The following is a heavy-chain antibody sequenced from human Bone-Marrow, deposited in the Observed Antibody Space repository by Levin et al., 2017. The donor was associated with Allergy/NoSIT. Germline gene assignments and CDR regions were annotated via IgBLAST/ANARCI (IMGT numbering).Heavy chain of an antibody. D-gene: IGHD1-7*01. J-gene: IGHJ4*02. V-gene: IGHV3-23*01. Sequence: PTGGSLRLSCAASGFRFSTFAMSWVRQAPGKGLEWVSTISDSGDNTFYADSVKGRFTISRDSSKVTVSLQMNSLRVEDTAIYYCARGPPPSYNWNYVPPFDFWGQGALVTVSS. CDR1: GFRFSTFA. CDR2: ISDSGDNT. CDR3: ARGPPPSYNWNYVPPFDF.